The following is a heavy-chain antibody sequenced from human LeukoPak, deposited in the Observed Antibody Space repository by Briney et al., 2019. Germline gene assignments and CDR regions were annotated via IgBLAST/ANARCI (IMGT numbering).Heavy chain of an antibody. Sequence: GASVKVSCKASGYTFTGYYMHWVRQAPGQGLEWMGWINPNSGGTNYAQKFQGRVTMTRDTSISTAYMELSRLRSDDTAVYYCAREGTLAGTNLNWFDPWGQGTLVTVSS. CDR1: GYTFTGYY. D-gene: IGHD6-19*01. V-gene: IGHV1-2*02. J-gene: IGHJ5*02. CDR2: INPNSGGT. CDR3: AREGTLAGTNLNWFDP.